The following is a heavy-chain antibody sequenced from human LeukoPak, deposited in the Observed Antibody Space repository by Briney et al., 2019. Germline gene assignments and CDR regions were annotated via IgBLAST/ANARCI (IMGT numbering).Heavy chain of an antibody. J-gene: IGHJ6*02. CDR3: AKDQVPRYCSGGSCGYPYYYYYYGMDV. Sequence: PGGSLRLSCAASGFTFSSYGMHWARQAPGKGLEWVAFIRYDGSNKYYADSVKGRFTISRDNSKNTLYLQMNSLRAEDTAVYYCAKDQVPRYCSGGSCGYPYYYYYYGMDVWGQGTTVTVFS. V-gene: IGHV3-30*02. D-gene: IGHD2-15*01. CDR1: GFTFSSYG. CDR2: IRYDGSNK.